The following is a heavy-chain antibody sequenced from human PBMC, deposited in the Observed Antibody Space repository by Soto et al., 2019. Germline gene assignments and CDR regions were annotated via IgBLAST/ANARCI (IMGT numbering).Heavy chain of an antibody. Sequence: GGSLRLSCAASGFTFSDHYMDWVRQAPGKGLEWVGRTRNKANSYTTEYAASVKGRFTISRDDSKNSLYLQMNSLKTEDTAVYYCARGARDFWSGYYSYYFDYWGQGTLVTVSS. V-gene: IGHV3-72*01. D-gene: IGHD3-3*01. CDR1: GFTFSDHY. CDR3: ARGARDFWSGYYSYYFDY. CDR2: TRNKANSYTT. J-gene: IGHJ4*02.